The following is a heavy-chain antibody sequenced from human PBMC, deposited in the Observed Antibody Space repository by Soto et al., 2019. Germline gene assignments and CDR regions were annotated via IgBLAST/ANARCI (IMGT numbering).Heavy chain of an antibody. Sequence: QVQLQQWGAGLLKPSETLSLTCAVYGGSFSGYYWSWIRQPPGKGLEWIGEINHSGSTNYNPSPKSRVTLTVDTSKNLFSLKLSSVTAADTAVYYGARGCGRLFDYWGQGTLVTVSS. V-gene: IGHV4-34*01. CDR2: INHSGST. D-gene: IGHD3-22*01. CDR1: GGSFSGYY. CDR3: ARGCGRLFDY. J-gene: IGHJ4*02.